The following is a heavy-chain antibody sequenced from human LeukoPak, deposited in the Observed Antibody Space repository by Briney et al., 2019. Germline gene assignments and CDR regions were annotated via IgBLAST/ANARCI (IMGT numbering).Heavy chain of an antibody. Sequence: SETLSLTCTVSGGSISSYYWSWIRQPPGKGLEWIGYIYYSGSTNYNPSLKSRVTISVDTSKNQFSLKLSSVTAADTAVYYCAGVDTYYDFWSGYPTDNWFDPWGQGTLVTVSS. D-gene: IGHD3-3*01. CDR1: GGSISSYY. CDR2: IYYSGST. CDR3: AGVDTYYDFWSGYPTDNWFDP. V-gene: IGHV4-59*08. J-gene: IGHJ5*02.